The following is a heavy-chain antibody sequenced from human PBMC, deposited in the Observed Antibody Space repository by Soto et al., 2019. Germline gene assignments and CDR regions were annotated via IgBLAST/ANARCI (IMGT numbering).Heavy chain of an antibody. CDR3: ARDMALAALSHGMDV. CDR2: ISSVFGAA. J-gene: IGHJ6*02. Sequence: SVKVSCKASGGTFSLYGVNWVRQAPGQGLEWMGGISSVFGAAKYAQRFQGRLSITADGSTGTVYMDLSGLRSDDSAVYYCARDMALAALSHGMDVWGQGTLVTVSS. CDR1: GGTFSLYG. V-gene: IGHV1-69*13. D-gene: IGHD6-19*01.